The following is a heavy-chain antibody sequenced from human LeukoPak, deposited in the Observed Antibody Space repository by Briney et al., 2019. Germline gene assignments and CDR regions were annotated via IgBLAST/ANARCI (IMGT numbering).Heavy chain of an antibody. J-gene: IGHJ5*02. Sequence: GGSLRLSCAASGFTFSSYWMHWVRQAPGKGLVWVSRINSDGSSTSYADSVKGRFTISRDNAKNTLYLQMNSLRAEDTAVYYCARGEGVRSLRYFDWFQSVNWFDPWGQGTLVTVSS. CDR2: INSDGSST. V-gene: IGHV3-74*01. CDR3: ARGEGVRSLRYFDWFQSVNWFDP. CDR1: GFTFSSYW. D-gene: IGHD3-9*01.